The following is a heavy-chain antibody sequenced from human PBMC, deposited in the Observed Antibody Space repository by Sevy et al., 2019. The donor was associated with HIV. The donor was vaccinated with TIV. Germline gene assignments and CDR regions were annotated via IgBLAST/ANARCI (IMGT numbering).Heavy chain of an antibody. J-gene: IGHJ4*02. CDR2: IYTSGST. D-gene: IGHD6-19*01. CDR3: AREWPGAVAALHFYY. CDR1: GGSISSGSYY. Sequence: SETLSLTCTVSGGSISSGSYYWSWIRQPAGKGLEWIGRIYTSGSTNYNPSLKSRVTISVDTSKNQFSLKLSSVTAADTAVYYCAREWPGAVAALHFYYWGQGTLVTVSS. V-gene: IGHV4-61*02.